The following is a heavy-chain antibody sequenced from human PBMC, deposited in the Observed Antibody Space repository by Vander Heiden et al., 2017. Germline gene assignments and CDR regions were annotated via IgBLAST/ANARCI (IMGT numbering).Heavy chain of an antibody. CDR2: ISGSGGST. Sequence: EVQLLESGGGLVQPGGSLSLSCAASGFTFSSYAMSWVRQAPGKGLEWVSAISGSGGSTYYADSVKGRFTISRDNSKNTLYLQMNSLRAEDTAVYYCAKALHGGPAATPCDPWGQGTLVTVSS. D-gene: IGHD2-2*01. V-gene: IGHV3-23*01. CDR3: AKALHGGPAATPCDP. CDR1: GFTFSSYA. J-gene: IGHJ5*02.